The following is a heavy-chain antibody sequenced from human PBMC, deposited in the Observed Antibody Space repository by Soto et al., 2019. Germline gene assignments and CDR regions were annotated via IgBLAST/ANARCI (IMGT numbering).Heavy chain of an antibody. CDR2: IYYSGTT. D-gene: IGHD3-10*01. J-gene: IGHJ4*02. CDR3: ARAYSYGSGRFDY. CDR1: GDSINSGDYY. V-gene: IGHV4-30-4*01. Sequence: QVQLQESGPGLVKPSQTLSLTCTVSGDSINSGDYYWSWIRQPPGKGLEWIGYIYYSGTTYYNPSLKSRVIISVDTSKNQFSLKLTSVTAADTAVYYCARAYSYGSGRFDYWGQGNLVTVSS.